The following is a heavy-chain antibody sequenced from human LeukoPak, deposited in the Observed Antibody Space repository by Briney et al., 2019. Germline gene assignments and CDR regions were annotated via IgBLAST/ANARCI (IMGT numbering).Heavy chain of an antibody. D-gene: IGHD3-9*01. CDR1: GYTFTTHD. CDR3: ARGLGDYNTDWFPVSGY. J-gene: IGHJ4*02. Sequence: GPVKVSCKASGYTFTTHDLTWVRQATGQGLEWMGWMNPGSGDTAYAQKFQGRVTMTRDTSMSTAYMELNNLGSEDTAIYYCARGLGDYNTDWFPVSGYWGQGTPVTVSS. V-gene: IGHV1-8*01. CDR2: MNPGSGDT.